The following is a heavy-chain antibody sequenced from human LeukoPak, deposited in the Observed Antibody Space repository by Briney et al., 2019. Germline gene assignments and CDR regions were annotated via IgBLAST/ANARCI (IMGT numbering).Heavy chain of an antibody. D-gene: IGHD4-17*01. CDR1: GFTLSSYE. V-gene: IGHV3-48*03. Sequence: GGSLRLSCAASGFTLSSYEMNWVRQTPGKGLEWVSYISSSGSTIYFADSMQGRFTISRDNAKDSLYLQLSSLRAEDTAVYYCARDQLRTGAFDIWGQGTMVTVSS. J-gene: IGHJ3*02. CDR2: ISSSGSTI. CDR3: ARDQLRTGAFDI.